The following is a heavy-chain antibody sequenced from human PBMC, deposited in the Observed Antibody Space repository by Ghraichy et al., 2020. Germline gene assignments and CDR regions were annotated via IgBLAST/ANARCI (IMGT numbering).Heavy chain of an antibody. J-gene: IGHJ6*02. D-gene: IGHD3-10*01. CDR1: GFTVSSNY. CDR2: IYSGGST. Sequence: GESLNISCAASGFTVSSNYMSWVRQAPGKGLEWVSVIYSGGSTYYADSVKGRFTISRHNSKNTLYLQMNSLRAEDTAVYYCAREGDGSVDTDYYGMDVWGQGTTVTVSS. V-gene: IGHV3-53*04. CDR3: AREGDGSVDTDYYGMDV.